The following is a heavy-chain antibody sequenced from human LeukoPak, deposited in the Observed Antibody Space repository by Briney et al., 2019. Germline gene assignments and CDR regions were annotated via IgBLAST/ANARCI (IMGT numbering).Heavy chain of an antibody. D-gene: IGHD6-13*01. V-gene: IGHV4-59*01. Sequence: SEALSLTCTVSGGSISSYYWSWVRQPPGKGLEWIGFVYYTGSTNYSPSLKSRVTISVDTSKNQFSLKLRSVTAADTAVYYCARISSSNWYNERGAFDVWGQGTMVTVSS. J-gene: IGHJ3*01. CDR2: VYYTGST. CDR1: GGSISSYY. CDR3: ARISSSNWYNERGAFDV.